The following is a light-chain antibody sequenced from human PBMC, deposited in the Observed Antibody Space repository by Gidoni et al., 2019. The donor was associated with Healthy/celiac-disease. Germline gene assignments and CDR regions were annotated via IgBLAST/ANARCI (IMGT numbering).Light chain of an antibody. Sequence: GDRVTITCRVSQGISSALAWYQQKPGKAPKLLIYDASSLESGVPSRFSGSGSGTDFTLTISSLQPEDFATYYCQQCNKYPTFGGGTKVEIK. V-gene: IGKV1D-13*01. CDR1: QGISSA. J-gene: IGKJ4*01. CDR3: QQCNKYPT. CDR2: DAS.